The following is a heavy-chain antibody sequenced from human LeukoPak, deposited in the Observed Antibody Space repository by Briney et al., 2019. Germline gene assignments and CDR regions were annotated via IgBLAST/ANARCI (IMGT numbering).Heavy chain of an antibody. J-gene: IGHJ3*02. CDR2: IIPIFGTA. Sequence: SVKVSRKASGGTFSSYAISWVRQAPGQGLEWMGRIIPIFGTANYAQKFQGRVTITTDESTSTAYMELSSLRSEDTAVYYCARTVGVVAQTGGAFDIWGQGTMVTVSS. CDR3: ARTVGVVAQTGGAFDI. CDR1: GGTFSSYA. D-gene: IGHD3-22*01. V-gene: IGHV1-69*05.